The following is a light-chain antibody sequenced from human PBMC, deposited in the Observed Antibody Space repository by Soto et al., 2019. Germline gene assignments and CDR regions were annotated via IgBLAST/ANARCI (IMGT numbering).Light chain of an antibody. CDR1: QSVSTY. V-gene: IGKV3-11*01. Sequence: EIVLTQSPATLSLSPGERATLSCRASQSVSTYLAWYQQKPGQAPRLLIYDASSRATGIPARFSGSGSGTESDLTISIRGPEDFAVEHCQRRSHLPRTFGQGTKVEI. CDR2: DAS. CDR3: QRRSHLPRT. J-gene: IGKJ1*01.